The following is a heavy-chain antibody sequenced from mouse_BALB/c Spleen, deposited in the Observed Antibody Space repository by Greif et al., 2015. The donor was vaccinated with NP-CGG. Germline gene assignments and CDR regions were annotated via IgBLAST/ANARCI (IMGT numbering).Heavy chain of an antibody. D-gene: IGHD2-4*01. J-gene: IGHJ3*01. Sequence: VQLQQSGAELVRPGTSVKVSCKASGYAFTNYLIEWVKQRPGQGLEWIGVINPGSGGTNYNEKFKGKATLTADKSSSTAYMQLSSLTSDDSAVYFCARRDYAAWFAYWGQGTLVTVSA. CDR1: GYAFTNYL. V-gene: IGHV1-54*01. CDR2: INPGSGGT. CDR3: ARRDYAAWFAY.